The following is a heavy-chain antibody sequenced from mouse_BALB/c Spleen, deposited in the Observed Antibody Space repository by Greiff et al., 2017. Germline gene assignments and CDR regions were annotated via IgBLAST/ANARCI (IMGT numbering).Heavy chain of an antibody. J-gene: IGHJ1*01. CDR2: IYPYNGGT. V-gene: IGHV1S29*02. Sequence: VHVKQSGPELVKPGASVKISCKASGYTFTDYNMHWVKQSHGKSLEWIGYIYPYNGGTGYNQKFKSKATLTVDNSSSTAYMELRSLTSEDSAVYYCARSGYYWYFDVWGAGTTVTVSS. D-gene: IGHD2-2*01. CDR1: GYTFTDYN. CDR3: ARSGYYWYFDV.